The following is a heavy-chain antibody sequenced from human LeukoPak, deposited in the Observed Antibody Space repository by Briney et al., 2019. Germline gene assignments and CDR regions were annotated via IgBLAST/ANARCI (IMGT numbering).Heavy chain of an antibody. CDR2: VNPNSGGT. V-gene: IGHV1-2*02. CDR3: ASTYGSGSYYPFDY. J-gene: IGHJ4*02. D-gene: IGHD3-10*01. CDR1: GNTFTGYY. Sequence: GASVKVSCKASGNTFTGYYMHWVRQAPGQGLEWMGWVNPNSGGTNYAQKFQGRVTMTRDTSISTAYVELSRLRSDDTAVFYCASTYGSGSYYPFDYWGQGTLVTVSS.